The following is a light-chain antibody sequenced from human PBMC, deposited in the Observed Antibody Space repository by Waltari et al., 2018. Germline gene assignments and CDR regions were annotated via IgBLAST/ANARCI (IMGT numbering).Light chain of an antibody. Sequence: EIVMTQSPATLSVSPGERATLSCRASQSVSSNLAWYQHKPGQAPRLLIYGASTRATGIPARFSGSGSGTEFTLTISSLQSEDFAVYYCHQYYSIPYTFGQGTKLEVK. J-gene: IGKJ2*01. V-gene: IGKV3-15*01. CDR1: QSVSSN. CDR3: HQYYSIPYT. CDR2: GAS.